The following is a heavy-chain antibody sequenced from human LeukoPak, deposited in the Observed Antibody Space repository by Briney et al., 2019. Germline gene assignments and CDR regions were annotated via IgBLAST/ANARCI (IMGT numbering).Heavy chain of an antibody. CDR2: INHSGST. CDR3: ARRKGYCSGGSCYSVVWFDP. Sequence: SETLSLTCAVYGGSFSGYYWSWIRQPPGKGLERIGEINHSGSTNYNPSLKSRVTISVDTSKNQFSLKLSSVTAADTAVYYCARRKGYCSGGSCYSVVWFDPWGQGTLVTVSS. CDR1: GGSFSGYY. J-gene: IGHJ5*02. V-gene: IGHV4-34*01. D-gene: IGHD2-15*01.